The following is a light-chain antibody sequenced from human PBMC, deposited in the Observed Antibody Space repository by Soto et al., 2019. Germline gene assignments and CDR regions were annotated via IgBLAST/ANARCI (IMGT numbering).Light chain of an antibody. V-gene: IGLV6-57*02. Sequence: NFMLTRPHSVSESPGKTVTISCTGSSGSIASNYVQWYQQRPGSAPTTVIYEDNQRPSGVPDRFSGSIDSSSNSASLTISGLKTEDEADYYCQAYDYSLTASVFGGGTQLTVL. J-gene: IGLJ3*02. CDR2: EDN. CDR1: SGSIASNY. CDR3: QAYDYSLTASV.